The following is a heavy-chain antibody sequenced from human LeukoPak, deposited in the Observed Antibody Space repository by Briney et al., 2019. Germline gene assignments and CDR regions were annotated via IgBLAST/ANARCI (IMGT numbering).Heavy chain of an antibody. D-gene: IGHD1-26*01. Sequence: GGSLRLSCAASGFTFSSYAMSWVHQAPGKGLEWVSAISGSGASTYYADSVKGRFTISRDNSKNTLYLQMNSLRAEDTAVYYCAKTFIVGATTFFGFDYWGQGTLVTVSS. CDR2: ISGSGAST. J-gene: IGHJ4*02. CDR1: GFTFSSYA. CDR3: AKTFIVGATTFFGFDY. V-gene: IGHV3-23*01.